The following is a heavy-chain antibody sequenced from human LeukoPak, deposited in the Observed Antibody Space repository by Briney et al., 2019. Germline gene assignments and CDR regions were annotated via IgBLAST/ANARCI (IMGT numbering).Heavy chain of an antibody. CDR3: AKDLGAIMVTFGEDY. Sequence: GGSLRLSCAASGFTFSNYAMSWVRQAPGKGLEWVSAISGSGGSTYSADSVKGRFTISRDNSKNTLYLQMNSLRAEDTAVYYCAKDLGAIMVTFGEDYWGQGTLVTVSS. V-gene: IGHV3-23*01. J-gene: IGHJ4*02. CDR2: ISGSGGST. D-gene: IGHD3-16*01. CDR1: GFTFSNYA.